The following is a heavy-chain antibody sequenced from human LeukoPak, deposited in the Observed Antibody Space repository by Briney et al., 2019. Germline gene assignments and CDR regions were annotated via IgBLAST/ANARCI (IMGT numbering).Heavy chain of an antibody. CDR3: ARISLWDAFDI. CDR1: GFKFSDHY. CDR2: SRNKASSYTT. D-gene: IGHD5-18*01. J-gene: IGHJ3*02. Sequence: GGSLRLSCAASGFKFSDHYIDWVRQAPGKGLEWVGRSRNKASSYTTEYAASVEGRFTISRDVSESSLYLQMNSLRTEDTAVYYCARISLWDAFDIWGQGTMVTVSS. V-gene: IGHV3-72*01.